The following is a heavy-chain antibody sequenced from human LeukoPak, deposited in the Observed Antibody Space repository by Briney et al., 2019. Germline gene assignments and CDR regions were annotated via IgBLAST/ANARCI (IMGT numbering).Heavy chain of an antibody. V-gene: IGHV3-74*01. D-gene: IGHD3-22*01. J-gene: IGHJ5*02. CDR3: TRDSSGYL. CDR2: INIDGSIT. Sequence: GGSLRLSCAASGFSFSSFAMNWVRQAPGKGLMWVSRINIDGSITSYADSVKGRFTISRDNAKNTLYLQMNSLRAEDTAVYYCTRDSSGYLWGQGALVTVSS. CDR1: GFSFSSFA.